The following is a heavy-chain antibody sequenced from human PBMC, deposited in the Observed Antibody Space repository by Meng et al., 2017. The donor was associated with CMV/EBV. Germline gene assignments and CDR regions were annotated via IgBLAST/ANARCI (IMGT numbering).Heavy chain of an antibody. CDR2: IYHSGST. CDR1: GYSISSGYY. D-gene: IGHD5-18*01. CDR3: ARAGYSRYSYGFVFDVGIDV. J-gene: IGHJ6*02. V-gene: IGHV4-38-2*02. Sequence: SETLSLTCTVSGYSISSGYYWGWIRQPPGKGLEWIGSIYHSGSTYYNPSLKSRVTISVDTSKNQFSLKLSSVTAADTAVYYCARAGYSRYSYGFVFDVGIDVWGQGTTVTVSS.